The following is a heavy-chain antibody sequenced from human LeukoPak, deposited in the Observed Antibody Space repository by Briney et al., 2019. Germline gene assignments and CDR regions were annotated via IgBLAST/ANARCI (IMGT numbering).Heavy chain of an antibody. CDR2: ISGSGGST. CDR3: AKDPVLRYFDWLLGYYFDY. J-gene: IGHJ4*02. Sequence: GGSLRLSCAASGFTFSSYAMSWVRQAPGKGLEWVSAISGSGGSTYYADSVKGRFTISRDNSKNTLYLQMNSLRAEDTAVYYCAKDPVLRYFDWLLGYYFDYWSRGTLVTVSS. V-gene: IGHV3-23*01. D-gene: IGHD3-9*01. CDR1: GFTFSSYA.